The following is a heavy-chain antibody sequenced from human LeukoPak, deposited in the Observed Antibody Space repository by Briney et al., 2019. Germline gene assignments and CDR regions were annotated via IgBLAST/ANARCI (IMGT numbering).Heavy chain of an antibody. J-gene: IGHJ3*02. Sequence: ASVKVSCKASGYTFTRYGISWVRQAPGQGLEWKGWISAYNGNTNYAQKLQGRVTMTTDTSTSTAYMELRSLRSDDTAVYYCARDLGWYSGSEFDAFDIWGQGTMVTVSS. D-gene: IGHD1-26*01. CDR2: ISAYNGNT. V-gene: IGHV1-18*01. CDR1: GYTFTRYG. CDR3: ARDLGWYSGSEFDAFDI.